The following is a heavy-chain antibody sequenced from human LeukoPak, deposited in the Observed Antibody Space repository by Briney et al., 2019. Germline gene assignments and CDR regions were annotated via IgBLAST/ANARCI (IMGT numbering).Heavy chain of an antibody. Sequence: ASAKVSCHACGGTFRTYAISWVRQAPGQGHEWMGGVIPIFGTANYAQKLQGRVTITADKSPSTAYMALSSLRSEDTAVYYCAGRVDYVWGSYRYHDYWGQGTLVTVSS. CDR1: GGTFRTYA. V-gene: IGHV1-69*06. J-gene: IGHJ4*02. CDR3: AGRVDYVWGSYRYHDY. CDR2: VIPIFGTA. D-gene: IGHD3-16*02.